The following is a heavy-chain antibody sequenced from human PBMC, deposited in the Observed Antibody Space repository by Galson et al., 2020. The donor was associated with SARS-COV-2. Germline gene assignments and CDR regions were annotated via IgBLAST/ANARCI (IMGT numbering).Heavy chain of an antibody. J-gene: IGHJ6*02. CDR1: GGSISSYY. V-gene: IGHV4-59*01. Sequence: SETLSLTCTVSGGSISSYYWSWIRQPPGKGLEWIGYIYYSGSTKYNPSLKSRVTISVDTSKNQFSLKLSSVTAADTAVYYCARVEGCSTSCPPMYYYYYGMDVWGQGTTVTVSS. CDR3: ARVEGCSTSCPPMYYYYYGMDV. CDR2: IYYSGST. D-gene: IGHD2-2*01.